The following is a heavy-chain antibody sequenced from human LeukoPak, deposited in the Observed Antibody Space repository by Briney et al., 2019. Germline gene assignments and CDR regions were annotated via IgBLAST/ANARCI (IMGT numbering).Heavy chain of an antibody. CDR3: ARHSMIVASGAFDI. V-gene: IGHV4-39*01. CDR2: IYYSGST. Sequence: SETLSLTCTVSGGSISSSSYYWGWIRQPPGKGLEWIGSIYYSGSTYYNPSLKSRVTISVGTSKNQFSLKLSSVTAADTAVYYCARHSMIVASGAFDIWGQGTMVTVSS. CDR1: GGSISSSSYY. J-gene: IGHJ3*02. D-gene: IGHD3-22*01.